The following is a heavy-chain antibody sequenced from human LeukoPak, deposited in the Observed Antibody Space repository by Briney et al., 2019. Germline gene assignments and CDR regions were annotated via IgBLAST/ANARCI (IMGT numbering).Heavy chain of an antibody. CDR3: ARQDDFWSGYALGSMKAFDI. Sequence: GESLKISCKGSGYSFTSYWIGWVRQMPGKGLEWMGIIYPGDSDTRYSPSFQGQVTISADKSISTAYLQWSSLKASDTAMYYCARQDDFWSGYALGSMKAFDIWGQGTMVTVSS. V-gene: IGHV5-51*01. CDR1: GYSFTSYW. J-gene: IGHJ3*02. CDR2: IYPGDSDT. D-gene: IGHD3-3*01.